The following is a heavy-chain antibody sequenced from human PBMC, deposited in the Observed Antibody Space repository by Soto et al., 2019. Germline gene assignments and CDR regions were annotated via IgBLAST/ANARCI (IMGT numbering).Heavy chain of an antibody. CDR1: GGSISSYY. D-gene: IGHD5-18*01. CDR2: IYYSGST. J-gene: IGHJ4*02. V-gene: IGHV4-59*01. CDR3: ARTRYSYGYVNDY. Sequence: SETLSLTCTVSGGSISSYYWSWIRQPPGKGLEWIGYIYYSGSTNCNPSLKSRVTISVDTSKNQFSLKLSSVTAADTAVYYCARTRYSYGYVNDYWGQGTLVTVSS.